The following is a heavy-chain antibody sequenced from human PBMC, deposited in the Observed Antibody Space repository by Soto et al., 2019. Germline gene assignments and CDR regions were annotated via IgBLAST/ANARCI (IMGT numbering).Heavy chain of an antibody. Sequence: QVQLVQSGAEVKRPGSSVKVSCEASGGSFTAYTLHWVRQAPGQGLEWVGRIIPELGMTNYAQKLQGRVTITADASTNTVYMELSSLRFDDSAVYYCARDPGLIATDYWYFDVWGRGTLVTVSS. D-gene: IGHD1-1*01. CDR2: IIPELGMT. V-gene: IGHV1-69*04. CDR3: ARDPGLIATDYWYFDV. J-gene: IGHJ2*01. CDR1: GGSFTAYT.